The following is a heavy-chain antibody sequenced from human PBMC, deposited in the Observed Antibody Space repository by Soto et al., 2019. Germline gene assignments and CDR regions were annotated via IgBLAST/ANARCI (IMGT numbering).Heavy chain of an antibody. V-gene: IGHV4-59*08. Sequence: SETLSLTCTVSGGSINNYYWTWIRQPPGMGLEWIGYVYYTGTTSYNPSLKSRVTISVDGSKNQISLKLSSVTAGDTAFYYCARLGGYYHSLDTWGQGTLVTVSS. CDR1: GGSINNYY. D-gene: IGHD3-22*01. CDR2: VYYTGTT. J-gene: IGHJ5*02. CDR3: ARLGGYYHSLDT.